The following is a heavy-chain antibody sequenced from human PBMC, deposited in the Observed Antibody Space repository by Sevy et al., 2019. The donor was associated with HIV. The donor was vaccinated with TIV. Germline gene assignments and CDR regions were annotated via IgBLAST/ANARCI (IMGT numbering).Heavy chain of an antibody. CDR1: GFTFSIYT. D-gene: IGHD2-21*01. CDR2: ISPTSSYI. J-gene: IGHJ5*02. CDR3: AKEDSNGVCYSS. V-gene: IGHV3-21*01. Sequence: GGSLRLSYAASGFTFSIYTLNWVRQAPGKGLEWVSSISPTSSYIYYADSVKGRFSISRDNAKNSLFLQMNSLRADDTAIYYCAKEDSNGVCYSSWGQGTLVTVSS.